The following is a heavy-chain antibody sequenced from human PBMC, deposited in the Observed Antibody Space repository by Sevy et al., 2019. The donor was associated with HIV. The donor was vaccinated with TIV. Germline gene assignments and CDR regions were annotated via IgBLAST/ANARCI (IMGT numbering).Heavy chain of an antibody. CDR1: GGSVSSGTYY. D-gene: IGHD3-16*01. V-gene: IGHV4-61*01. CDR2: IYKTGST. CDR3: ARVPRGQLWYSGSLGGYYYHMDV. J-gene: IGHJ6*03. Sequence: SETLSLSCSVSGGSVSSGTYYWSWIRQPPGKGLEWIGHIYKTGSTNYKLSLQSRVTISVDTSTNQLSLRLRSVAAADTAVYYSARVPRGQLWYSGSLGGYYYHMDVWGKGTTVTVS.